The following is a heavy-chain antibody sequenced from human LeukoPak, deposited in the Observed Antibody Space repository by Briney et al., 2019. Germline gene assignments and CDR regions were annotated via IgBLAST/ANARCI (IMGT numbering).Heavy chain of an antibody. D-gene: IGHD1-26*01. CDR3: ARDLRATSSPPSTWFDP. Sequence: SVKVSCKASGGTFNSYAISWVRQAPGQGLEWMGRIIPILGIGNYAQKFQGRVTITADKSTSTAYMELSSLRSEDTAVYYCARDLRATSSPPSTWFDPWGQGTLVTVSS. CDR2: IIPILGIG. CDR1: GGTFNSYA. V-gene: IGHV1-69*04. J-gene: IGHJ5*02.